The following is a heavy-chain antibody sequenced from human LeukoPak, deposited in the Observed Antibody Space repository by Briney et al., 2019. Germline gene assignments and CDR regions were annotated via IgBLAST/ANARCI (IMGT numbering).Heavy chain of an antibody. D-gene: IGHD2-15*01. J-gene: IGHJ5*02. Sequence: PSETLSLTCTVSGGSISSYYWSWIRQPPGKGLEWIGYIYYSGSTNYNPSLKSRVTISVDTSKNQFSLKLSSVTAADTAVYYCAREGDGSPSTAGWFGPWGQGTLVTVSS. V-gene: IGHV4-59*01. CDR1: GGSISSYY. CDR3: AREGDGSPSTAGWFGP. CDR2: IYYSGST.